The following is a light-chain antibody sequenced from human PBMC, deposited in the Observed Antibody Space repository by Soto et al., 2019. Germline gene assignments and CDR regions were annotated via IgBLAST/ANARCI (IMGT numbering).Light chain of an antibody. CDR3: QSYDSSLSGFV. V-gene: IGLV1-40*01. J-gene: IGLJ1*01. Sequence: QSVLTQPPSVSGAPGQRVTISCTGASSNIGAGFDVHWYQLLPGTAPKLLISANHNRPSGVPDRFSGYKSGTSASLAITGLQAQDEADYYCQSYDSSLSGFVFGTGTKVTVL. CDR1: SSNIGAGFD. CDR2: ANH.